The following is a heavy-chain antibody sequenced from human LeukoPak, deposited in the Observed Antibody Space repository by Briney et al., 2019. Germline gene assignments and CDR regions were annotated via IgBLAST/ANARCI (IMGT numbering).Heavy chain of an antibody. CDR1: GFTFSSYS. CDR3: ASDSSGWYYFDY. Sequence: GGSLRLSCAASGFTFSSYSMNWVRQAPGKGLEWVSSISSSSSYIYYADSVKGRFTISRDNAKNSLYPQMNSLRAEDTAVYYCASDSSGWYYFDYWGQGTLVTVSS. J-gene: IGHJ4*02. CDR2: ISSSSSYI. D-gene: IGHD6-19*01. V-gene: IGHV3-21*01.